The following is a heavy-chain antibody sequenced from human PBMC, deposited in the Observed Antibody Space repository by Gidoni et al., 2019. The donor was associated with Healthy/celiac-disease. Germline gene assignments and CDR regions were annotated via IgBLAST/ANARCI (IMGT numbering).Heavy chain of an antibody. D-gene: IGHD6-19*01. Sequence: QVQLQESGPGLVKPSETLSLTCTVSGGSLSSYYWRWIRQPPGKGLEWIGYIYYSGSTNYNPSLKSRVTISVDTSKNQFSLKLSSVTAADTAVYYCARGSSGWYPNYYYGMDVWGQGTTVTVSS. CDR3: ARGSSGWYPNYYYGMDV. V-gene: IGHV4-59*01. J-gene: IGHJ6*02. CDR2: IYYSGST. CDR1: GGSLSSYY.